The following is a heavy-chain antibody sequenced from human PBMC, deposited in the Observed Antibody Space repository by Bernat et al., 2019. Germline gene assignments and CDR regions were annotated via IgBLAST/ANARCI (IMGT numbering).Heavy chain of an antibody. J-gene: IGHJ4*02. V-gene: IGHV3-74*01. CDR1: GFTFSNYW. D-gene: IGHD3-16*01. CDR2: INGDGTAT. Sequence: EVQLVESGGGLVQPGGSLRLSCVASGFTFSNYWMHWVRQVPAKGLVWVSSINGDGTATSYADSVKGRFAISRDNAKNTLYLQMDSLRGEDTAVYYCVRGGVDYWGQGTLVTVSS. CDR3: VRGGVDY.